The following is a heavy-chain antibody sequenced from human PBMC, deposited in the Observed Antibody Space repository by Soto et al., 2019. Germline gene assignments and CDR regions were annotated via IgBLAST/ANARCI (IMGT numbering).Heavy chain of an antibody. D-gene: IGHD2-21*02. V-gene: IGHV3-23*01. CDR3: AKGFIRACGGDGTVDT. CDR2: ISATGGST. Sequence: EVQLLESGGGLVPPGGSLRLSCAASGFTFSSYTMSWVRQAPGKGLEWVSGISATGGSTYYADSVKGRFTFSRDNSKNTLYLQMNSLRAEDTAVYYCAKGFIRACGGDGTVDTWGQGTLVTVST. CDR1: GFTFSSYT. J-gene: IGHJ5*02.